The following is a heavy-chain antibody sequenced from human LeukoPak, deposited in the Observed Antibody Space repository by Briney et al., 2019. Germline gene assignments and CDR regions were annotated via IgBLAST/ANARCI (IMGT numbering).Heavy chain of an antibody. V-gene: IGHV3-7*03. CDR2: INHNGNVN. Sequence: GGSLRLSCAASGFIFSSYWLTWARQAPGKGLEWVASINHNGNVNYYVDSVKGRFTISRDNAKNSLYLQMSNLRAEDTAVYFCARGGGLDVWGQGATVTVSS. D-gene: IGHD3-16*01. J-gene: IGHJ6*02. CDR1: GFIFSSYW. CDR3: ARGGGLDV.